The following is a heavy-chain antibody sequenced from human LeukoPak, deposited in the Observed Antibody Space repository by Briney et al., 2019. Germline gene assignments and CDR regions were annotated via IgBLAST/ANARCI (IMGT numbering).Heavy chain of an antibody. CDR1: GFTFSSYA. Sequence: GGSLRLSCAASGFTFSSYAMSWVRQAPGKGLEWVSSISSSSSYIHYADSVKGRFTISRDNAKNSLYLQMNSLRAEDTAVYYCASRSNGWYFYWGQGTLVTVSS. V-gene: IGHV3-21*01. CDR2: ISSSSSYI. D-gene: IGHD6-19*01. CDR3: ASRSNGWYFY. J-gene: IGHJ4*02.